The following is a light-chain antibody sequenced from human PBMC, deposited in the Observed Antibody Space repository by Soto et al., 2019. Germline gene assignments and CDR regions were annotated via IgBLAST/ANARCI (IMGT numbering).Light chain of an antibody. Sequence: IVLTQSPGTLSLSPGERAILSCRASQSFTSNYLAWYRHQPGQAPRLLIYGASSRATGIPDRFSGSGSGTDFTLIISRLEPEDSAVYYCQQYGSSPYTFGQGTKLEIK. J-gene: IGKJ2*01. CDR2: GAS. CDR3: QQYGSSPYT. V-gene: IGKV3-20*01. CDR1: QSFTSNY.